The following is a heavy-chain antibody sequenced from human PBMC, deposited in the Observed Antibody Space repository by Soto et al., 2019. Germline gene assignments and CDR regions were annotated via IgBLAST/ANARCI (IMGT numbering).Heavy chain of an antibody. D-gene: IGHD3-10*01. CDR1: EFTFSGRS. V-gene: IGHV3-74*01. CDR2: IDKVGTDS. Sequence: EVQLVESGGGLVQPGGSLRLSCAASEFTFSGRSVHWVRQAPGKGLVWVSGIDKVGTDSTYADSVKGRFTSSREHAKNTVYLPMNSLRVEDTGVYYCARGWFGPDVWGKGTTVTVSS. CDR3: ARGWFGPDV. J-gene: IGHJ6*03.